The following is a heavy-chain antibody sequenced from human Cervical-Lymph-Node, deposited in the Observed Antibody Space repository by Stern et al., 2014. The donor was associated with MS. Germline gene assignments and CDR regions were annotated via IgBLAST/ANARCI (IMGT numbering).Heavy chain of an antibody. V-gene: IGHV3-33*01. CDR1: GFTFSLYG. CDR3: TRDVPITARPSDYAMDV. Sequence: QVQLVQSGGGVVQPGRSLRLSCAASGFTFSLYGMHWVRQAPGKGLECVAVIWYDGSQKYYADCVKGRFSISRDNSKNTLYLQMNSLRAEDTAVYYCTRDVPITARPSDYAMDVWGQGTTVAVSS. J-gene: IGHJ6*02. CDR2: IWYDGSQK. D-gene: IGHD6-6*01.